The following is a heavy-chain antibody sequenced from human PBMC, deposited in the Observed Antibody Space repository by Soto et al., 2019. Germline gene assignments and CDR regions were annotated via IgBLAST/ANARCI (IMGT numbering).Heavy chain of an antibody. CDR2: IYYSGST. V-gene: IGHV4-39*01. CDR1: GGSISSSSYY. Sequence: SETLSLTCTVSGGSISSSSYYWGWIRQPPGKGLEWIGSIYYSGSTYYNPSLKSRVTISVDTSKNQFSLNLSSVTAADTAVYYCARLLLRFLEWPMDVWGKGTTVTVSS. CDR3: ARLLLRFLEWPMDV. J-gene: IGHJ6*03. D-gene: IGHD3-3*01.